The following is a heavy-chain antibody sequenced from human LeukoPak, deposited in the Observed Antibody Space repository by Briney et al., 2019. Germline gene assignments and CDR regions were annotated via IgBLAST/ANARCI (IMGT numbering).Heavy chain of an antibody. J-gene: IGHJ4*02. CDR2: IYHSGST. V-gene: IGHV4-30-2*01. CDR1: GGSISSGGYY. CDR3: ARGPPPDFDY. Sequence: SQTLSLTCTVSGGSISSGGYYWSWIRQPPGKGLEWIGYIYHSGSTYYNSSLKSRVTISVDRSKNQFSLKLSSVTAADTAVYYCARGPPPDFDYWGQGTLVTVSS.